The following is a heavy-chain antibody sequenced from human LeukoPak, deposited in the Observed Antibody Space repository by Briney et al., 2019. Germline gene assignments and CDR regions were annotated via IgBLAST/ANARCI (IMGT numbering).Heavy chain of an antibody. V-gene: IGHV4-31*03. Sequence: SETLSLTCTVSGGSISSGGYYWSWIRQHPGKGLEWIAYIYHTGTTYYNPSLKSRVTISVDTSKNQFSLKLSSVTAADTAVYYCARRSSSWKNWFDPWGQGTLVTVSS. CDR3: ARRSSSWKNWFDP. CDR2: IYHTGTT. CDR1: GGSISSGGYY. J-gene: IGHJ5*02. D-gene: IGHD6-13*01.